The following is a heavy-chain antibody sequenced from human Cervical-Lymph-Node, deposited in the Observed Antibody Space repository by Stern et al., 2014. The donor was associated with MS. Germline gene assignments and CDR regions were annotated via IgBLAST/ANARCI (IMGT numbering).Heavy chain of an antibody. CDR2: VASDGRKT. CDR1: GLTFDSDG. V-gene: IGHV3-30*03. CDR3: AREFTIRTYYGSSGPLLDS. J-gene: IGHJ4*02. Sequence: VQLVESGGDIVQPGKSLRISCTASGLTFDSDGMHWVRQAPGKGLQWVAAVASDGRKTWYLGSVKGRFTISRDNSQHSLYLQMSSLKTEATAVYYCAREFTIRTYYGSSGPLLDSWGQGPLVIVSS. D-gene: IGHD3-10*01.